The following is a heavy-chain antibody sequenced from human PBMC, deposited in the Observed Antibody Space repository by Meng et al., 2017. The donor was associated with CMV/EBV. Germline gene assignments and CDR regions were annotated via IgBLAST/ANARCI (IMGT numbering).Heavy chain of an antibody. D-gene: IGHD4-11*01. V-gene: IGHV3-30*02. CDR2: IRYDGSNK. CDR3: AKVMTTVTTPLGY. Sequence: GGSLRLSCAASGFTFSSYGMHWVRQAPGKGLEWVAFIRYDGSNKYYADSVKGRFTISRDNSKNTLYLQMNSLSAEDTAVYYCAKVMTTVTTPLGYWGQGTLVTVSS. J-gene: IGHJ4*02. CDR1: GFTFSSYG.